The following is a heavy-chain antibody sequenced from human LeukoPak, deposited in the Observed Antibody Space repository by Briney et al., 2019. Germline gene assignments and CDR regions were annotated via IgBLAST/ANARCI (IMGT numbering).Heavy chain of an antibody. D-gene: IGHD6-6*01. CDR1: GFTFASSV. V-gene: IGHV3-23*01. Sequence: GGSPRLSCAASGFTFASSVMNWVRQAPGKGLEWVSSFSGSGGSRYYADAVRCRFTVSRDNSKNTLYLIMTSLRAEDSAVYYCAKSSQLDYWGQGTLVTVSS. J-gene: IGHJ4*02. CDR2: FSGSGGSR. CDR3: AKSSQLDY.